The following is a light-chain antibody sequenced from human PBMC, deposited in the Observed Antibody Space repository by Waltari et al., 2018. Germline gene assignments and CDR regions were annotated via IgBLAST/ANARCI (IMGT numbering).Light chain of an antibody. V-gene: IGLV2-23*03. Sequence: QSALTQPASVSGSPGQSITISCTGTSSDVGSYILVSWYQQHPGKAPKLMIYEGSKRPSGVSNRFSGSKSGNTASLTISGLQAEDEADYYCYSYAGSNTFVFGGGTKLTVL. CDR2: EGS. CDR3: YSYAGSNTFV. CDR1: SSDVGSYIL. J-gene: IGLJ2*01.